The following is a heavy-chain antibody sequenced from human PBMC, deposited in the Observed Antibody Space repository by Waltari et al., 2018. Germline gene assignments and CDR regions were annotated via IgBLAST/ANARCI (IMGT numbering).Heavy chain of an antibody. Sequence: QVQLQESGPGLVKPSETLSLTCTVSGGSISSYYWSWIRQPPGKGLEWIGYIYYSGSTNYNPALKSRVTISVDTSKNQFSLKLSSVTAADTAVYYCARSPYSSSSKRLNYYYGMDVWGQGTTVTVSS. CDR3: ARSPYSSSSKRLNYYYGMDV. D-gene: IGHD6-6*01. V-gene: IGHV4-59*01. J-gene: IGHJ6*02. CDR1: GGSISSYY. CDR2: IYYSGST.